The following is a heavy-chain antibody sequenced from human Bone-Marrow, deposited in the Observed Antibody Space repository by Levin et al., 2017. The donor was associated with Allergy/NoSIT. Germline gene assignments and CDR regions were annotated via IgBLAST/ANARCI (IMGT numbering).Heavy chain of an antibody. CDR2: ISGAGITS. CDR1: GFTFSGYA. J-gene: IGHJ4*02. V-gene: IGHV3-23*01. CDR3: ARPAGIGSSLRVFDY. D-gene: IGHD6-6*01. Sequence: GESLKISCAASGFTFSGYAVNWVRQAPGKGLEWVSSISGAGITSYYADSVKGRFTISRDNSKNTLYLQMNSLRAEDTAVYYCARPAGIGSSLRVFDYWGQGTLVTVSS.